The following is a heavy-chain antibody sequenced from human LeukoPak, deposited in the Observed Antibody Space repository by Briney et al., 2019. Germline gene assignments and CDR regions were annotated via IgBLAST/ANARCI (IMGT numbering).Heavy chain of an antibody. V-gene: IGHV3-66*01. CDR1: GFTVSSNH. Sequence: GGSLRLSCAASGFTVSSNHMSWVRLAPGKGLEWASVIYSGGSTYYADSVKGRFTISRDNSKNTLYLQMNSLRAEDTAVYYCARGSYSGNDYWGQGNLVTVSS. J-gene: IGHJ4*02. CDR2: IYSGGST. D-gene: IGHD1-26*01. CDR3: ARGSYSGNDY.